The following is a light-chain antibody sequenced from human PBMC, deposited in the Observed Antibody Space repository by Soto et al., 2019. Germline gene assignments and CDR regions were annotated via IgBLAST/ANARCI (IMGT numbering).Light chain of an antibody. J-gene: IGKJ4*01. CDR2: AAS. Sequence: DIQMTQSPSSLSASVGDRFTITCLASQSIGSHLAWYQHKPGKAPRLLIYAASTLQSGVPSRFSGSGSGTDFTLTISCLQSEDFATYYCQQYYSYPLTFGGGTKVDI. CDR3: QQYYSYPLT. CDR1: QSIGSH. V-gene: IGKV1-9*01.